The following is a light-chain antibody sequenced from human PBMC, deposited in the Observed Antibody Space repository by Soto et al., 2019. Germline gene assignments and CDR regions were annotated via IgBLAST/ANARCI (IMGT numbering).Light chain of an antibody. CDR2: KAS. J-gene: IGKJ1*01. CDR3: QQYNTYWT. V-gene: IGKV1-5*03. Sequence: DIPMTQSPSTLSASVGDRVTITCRASQSVSGWLAWYQQKPGKAPNLLIYKASSLESGVPSRFSGSGSGTEFTLTISGLQPDDSATYYCQQYNTYWTFGQGTKVEIK. CDR1: QSVSGW.